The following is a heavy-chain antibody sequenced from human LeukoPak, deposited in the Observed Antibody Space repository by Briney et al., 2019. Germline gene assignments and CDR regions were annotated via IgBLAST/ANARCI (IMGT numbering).Heavy chain of an antibody. Sequence: ASVKVSCKTSGYXFTAYYIHWVRQAPGQGLEWMGWINPNTGGTNYAQNFQGRVTMTRDTSISTASMELTSLTSDDTAVYYCARGFRLDYWGQGTLVTVSS. CDR1: GYXFTAYY. J-gene: IGHJ4*02. CDR2: INPNTGGT. V-gene: IGHV1-2*02. CDR3: ARGFRLDY.